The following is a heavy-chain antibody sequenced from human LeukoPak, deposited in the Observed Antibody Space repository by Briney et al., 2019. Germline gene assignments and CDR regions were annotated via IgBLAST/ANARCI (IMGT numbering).Heavy chain of an antibody. V-gene: IGHV4-34*01. CDR1: GGSFSGYY. CDR3: ARVSQYYYDSSGYLAFDI. D-gene: IGHD3-22*01. J-gene: IGHJ3*02. Sequence: SETLSLTCAVYGGSFSGYYWSWIRQPPGKGLEWIGEINHSGSTNYNPSLKSRVTISVDTSKNQFSLKLSSVTAADTAVYYCARVSQYYYDSSGYLAFDIWGQGTMVTVSS. CDR2: INHSGST.